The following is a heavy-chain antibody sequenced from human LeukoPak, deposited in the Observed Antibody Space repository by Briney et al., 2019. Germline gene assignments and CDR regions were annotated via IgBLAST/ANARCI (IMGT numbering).Heavy chain of an antibody. V-gene: IGHV3-21*01. CDR2: ISSSSSYI. CDR1: GFTFSSYS. Sequence: GGSLRLSCAASGFTFSSYSMNWVRQAPGKGLEWVSSISSSSSYIYYADSVKGRFTISRDNAKNSLYLQMNSLRAEDTAVYYCASLVLLWFGEPVDYWGQGTLVTVSS. CDR3: ASLVLLWFGEPVDY. J-gene: IGHJ4*02. D-gene: IGHD3-10*01.